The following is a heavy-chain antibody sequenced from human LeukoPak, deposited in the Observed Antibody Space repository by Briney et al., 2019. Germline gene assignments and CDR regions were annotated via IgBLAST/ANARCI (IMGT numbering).Heavy chain of an antibody. CDR2: IKGDGSEK. V-gene: IGHV3-7*01. Sequence: PSETLSLTCTVSGGSISGSTYYWGWVRQAPGKGLEGGANIKGDGSEKYYVDSVKGRFTMYRDNAKNSLYLQMNSLRAEDTAVYYCARSYSNYDSYYFDSWGQGTLVTVSS. D-gene: IGHD4-11*01. J-gene: IGHJ4*02. CDR3: ARSYSNYDSYYFDS. CDR1: GGSISGSTYY.